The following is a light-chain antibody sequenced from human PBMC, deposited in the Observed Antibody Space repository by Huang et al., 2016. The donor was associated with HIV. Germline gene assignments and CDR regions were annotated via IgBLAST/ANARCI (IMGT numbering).Light chain of an antibody. CDR2: TAY. CDR3: QQSFSVPRT. J-gene: IGKJ1*01. V-gene: IGKV1-39*01. CDR1: QNITKS. Sequence: DIQMTQSPPSLSASVGDRVTFTCRANQNITKSLNWYQQKPGKAPKRRIYTAYTLERGVPSRFSGSGSGSRFTRKIVNLQPEDFATYYCQQSFSVPRTFG.